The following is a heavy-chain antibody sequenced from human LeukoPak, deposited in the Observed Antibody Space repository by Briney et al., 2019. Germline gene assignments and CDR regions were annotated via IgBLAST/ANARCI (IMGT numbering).Heavy chain of an antibody. CDR1: GYTFTDYY. Sequence: ASVKLSYKASGYTFTDYYMNWVRQAPGQGLEWMGWIHPNNGGTNYAQKFQGRVTMTRDTSISTAYMELSRLTSDDTAVYYCGRKSAARKTSEFDYWGQGTLVTVSS. D-gene: IGHD6-6*01. CDR2: IHPNNGGT. V-gene: IGHV1-2*02. CDR3: GRKSAARKTSEFDY. J-gene: IGHJ4*02.